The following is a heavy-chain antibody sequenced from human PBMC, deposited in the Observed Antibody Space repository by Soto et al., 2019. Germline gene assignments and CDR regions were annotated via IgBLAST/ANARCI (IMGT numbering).Heavy chain of an antibody. CDR3: ARFSTMADDAFDI. D-gene: IGHD3-10*01. V-gene: IGHV1-2*04. Sequence: ASVKVSCKASGYTFTGYYMHWVRQAPGQGLEWMGWINPNSGGTNYAQKFQGWVTMTRDTSISTAYMELSRLRSDDTAVYYCARFSTMADDAFDISGQGTMITVSS. CDR1: GYTFTGYY. CDR2: INPNSGGT. J-gene: IGHJ3*02.